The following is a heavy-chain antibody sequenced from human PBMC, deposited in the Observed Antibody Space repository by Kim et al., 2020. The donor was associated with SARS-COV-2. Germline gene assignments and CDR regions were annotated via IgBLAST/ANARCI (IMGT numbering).Heavy chain of an antibody. V-gene: IGHV3-74*01. CDR2: INGDGSRT. D-gene: IGHD6-19*01. J-gene: IGHJ4*02. CDR1: GFTFSSPW. CDR3: VRDSSGRSFDY. Sequence: GGSLRLSCAASGFTFSSPWMHWVRQAPGKGLVWVSHINGDGSRTNYADSVTGRFTISRDNAKNTLFLQMSSLRAEDTAVYYFVRDSSGRSFDYWGQGALV.